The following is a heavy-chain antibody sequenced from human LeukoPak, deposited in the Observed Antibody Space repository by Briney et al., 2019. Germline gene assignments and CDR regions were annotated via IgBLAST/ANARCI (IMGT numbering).Heavy chain of an antibody. J-gene: IGHJ4*02. CDR2: IYYSGST. D-gene: IGHD3-22*01. CDR3: ARARSSGYSFDY. Sequence: SETLSLTCTVSGDSISSYYWNWIRQPPGKGLEWIGYIYYSGSTNYNPSLKSRVTISVDTSKNQFSLKLSSVTAADTAVNYCARARSSGYSFDYWGQGTLVTVSS. V-gene: IGHV4-59*01. CDR1: GDSISSYY.